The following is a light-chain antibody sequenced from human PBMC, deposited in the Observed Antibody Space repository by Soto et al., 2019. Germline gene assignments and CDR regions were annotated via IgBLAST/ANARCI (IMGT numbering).Light chain of an antibody. CDR2: DVS. J-gene: IGKJ1*01. CDR3: QEYSSFWT. Sequence: DIQMNQSPSTLSASVGDRVTITCRASQSISSWLAWYQQKPGKAPKLLIFDVSSLESGVPSRFSASGSGTEFTLTSSGLQPEDFATYYCQEYSSFWTFGHGTKVE. V-gene: IGKV1-5*01. CDR1: QSISSW.